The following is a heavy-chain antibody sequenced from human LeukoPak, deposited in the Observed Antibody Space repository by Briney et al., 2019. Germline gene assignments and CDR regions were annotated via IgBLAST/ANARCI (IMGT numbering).Heavy chain of an antibody. Sequence: ASVKVSCKASGYTFINYDINWVRQAPGQGLEWMGWMKPSSANTGYAQKFQGRVTMTRDTSISTAYMELTSLTSEDTAVYYCTRWAGYSALPFDPWGQGTLVTVSS. D-gene: IGHD2-15*01. CDR3: TRWAGYSALPFDP. CDR2: MKPSSANT. J-gene: IGHJ5*02. V-gene: IGHV1-8*01. CDR1: GYTFINYD.